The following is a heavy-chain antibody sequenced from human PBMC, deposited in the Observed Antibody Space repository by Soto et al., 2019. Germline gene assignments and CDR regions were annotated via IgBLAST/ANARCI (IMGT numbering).Heavy chain of an antibody. CDR1: GGSFSGYY. V-gene: IGHV4-34*01. J-gene: IGHJ4*02. CDR3: ASGDEYVPRHY. D-gene: IGHD6-6*01. CDR2: INHSGST. Sequence: SETLSLTCAVYGGSFSGYYWSWIRQPPGKGLEWIGEINHSGSTNYNPSLKSRVTISVDTSKNQFSLKLSSVTAADTAVYYCASGDEYVPRHYWGQGTLVTVSS.